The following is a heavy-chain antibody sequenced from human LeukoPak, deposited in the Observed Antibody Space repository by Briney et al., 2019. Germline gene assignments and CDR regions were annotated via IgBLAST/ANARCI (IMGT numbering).Heavy chain of an antibody. CDR1: GFTFSSYA. CDR2: ISYDGSNK. CDR3: ARDNRITIFGVVISGWFDP. Sequence: GGSLRLSCAASGFTFSSYAMHWVRQAPGKGLEWVAVISYDGSNKYYADSVKGRFTISRDNSKNTLYLQMNSLRAEDTAVYYCARDNRITIFGVVISGWFDPWGQGTLVTVSS. J-gene: IGHJ5*02. V-gene: IGHV3-30*14. D-gene: IGHD3-3*01.